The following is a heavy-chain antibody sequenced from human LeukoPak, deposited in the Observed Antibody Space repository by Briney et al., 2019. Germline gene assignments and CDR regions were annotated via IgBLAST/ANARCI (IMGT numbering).Heavy chain of an antibody. CDR2: TYYSGST. V-gene: IGHV4-59*08. CDR1: GGSIRSYY. Sequence: SKTLSLTCTVSGGSIRSYYWSWIRQPPGKGLEWIGYTYYSGSTNYNPSLKSRVTISVDTSKNQFPLRLSSVTAADTAVYYCAKGGGFTRCWHGFWGQGNLVTVSS. D-gene: IGHD2-2*01. J-gene: IGHJ1*01. CDR3: AKGGGFTRCWHGF.